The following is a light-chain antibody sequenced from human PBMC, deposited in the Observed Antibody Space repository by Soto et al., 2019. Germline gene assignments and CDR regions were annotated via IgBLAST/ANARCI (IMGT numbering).Light chain of an antibody. CDR2: DVS. V-gene: IGKV3-11*01. Sequence: IVLTQSPGTLSLSPGERATLSCRASQSVGSYLGWYQQRPGQAPRLLIFDVSKRAPGIPARFSGSGSGTDFTLTISSLEPEDFAVYYGQKRINGPTFGGGTKVEIK. J-gene: IGKJ4*01. CDR3: QKRINGPT. CDR1: QSVGSY.